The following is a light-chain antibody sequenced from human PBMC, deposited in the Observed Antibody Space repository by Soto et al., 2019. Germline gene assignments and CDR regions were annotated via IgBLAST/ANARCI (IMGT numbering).Light chain of an antibody. CDR2: KAS. V-gene: IGKV1-5*03. CDR1: KSISSW. J-gene: IGKJ1*01. CDR3: QQYNSYSWT. Sequence: DIQMTQSPSTLSASVGDRVTITCRASKSISSWLAWYQQKPGKAPKLLIYKASSLESEVPSRFSGSGSGTEFPLTISSLQPDEFATYYCQQYNSYSWTFGQGTKVEIK.